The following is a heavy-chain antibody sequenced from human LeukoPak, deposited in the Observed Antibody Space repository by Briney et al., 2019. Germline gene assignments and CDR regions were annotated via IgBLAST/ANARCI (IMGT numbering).Heavy chain of an antibody. Sequence: PSETLSLTCAVCGGSFSGYYWSWIRQPPGKGLEWIGEINYSRSTNYNPSLKNRVTISVDTSKNQFSLKLSSVTAADTAVYYCARERAFDAFDIWGQGTMVTVSS. CDR2: INYSRST. CDR3: ARERAFDAFDI. CDR1: GGSFSGYY. J-gene: IGHJ3*02. V-gene: IGHV4-34*01.